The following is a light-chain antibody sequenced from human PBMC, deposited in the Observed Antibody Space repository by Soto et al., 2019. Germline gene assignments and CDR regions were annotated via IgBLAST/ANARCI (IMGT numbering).Light chain of an antibody. CDR1: SYNIGEGYD. CDR2: TNT. V-gene: IGLV1-40*01. Sequence: QAVLTQPPAVSGSPGQRVTISCSGSSYNIGEGYDVEWYQQLPGTAPKVLIYTNTYRPPGVPDRFSGSKSGTSASLAITGLRAEDEADYYCQSYDSSLSAVVFGGGTKLTVL. J-gene: IGLJ2*01. CDR3: QSYDSSLSAVV.